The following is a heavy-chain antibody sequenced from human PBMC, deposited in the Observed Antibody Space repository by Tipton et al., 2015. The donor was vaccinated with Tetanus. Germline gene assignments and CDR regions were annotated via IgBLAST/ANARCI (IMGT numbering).Heavy chain of an antibody. J-gene: IGHJ4*02. Sequence: TLSLTCAVYGASFSYYYWSWIRQAPGKGLEWIGEINHSGSTNHNPSLKSRVTISVDTSKNQFSLRLSSVTAADTAVYFCARHPPPYYYGSGSYLDYWGQGTPVTVSS. V-gene: IGHV4-34*01. CDR2: INHSGST. CDR1: GASFSYYY. D-gene: IGHD3-10*01. CDR3: ARHPPPYYYGSGSYLDY.